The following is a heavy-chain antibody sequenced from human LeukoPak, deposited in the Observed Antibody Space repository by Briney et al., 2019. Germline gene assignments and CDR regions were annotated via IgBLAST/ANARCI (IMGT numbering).Heavy chain of an antibody. J-gene: IGHJ3*02. CDR1: GGSISTYY. D-gene: IGHD2-21*02. Sequence: SETLSLTCAVSGGSISTYYWSWIRQPAGKGLEWIGRIYTSGSTNYNPSLKSRVTMSVDTSKNQFSLNLRSVTAADTAVYYCARLPGGDSSSLVAFDIWGQGTMVTVSS. CDR2: IYTSGST. V-gene: IGHV4-4*07. CDR3: ARLPGGDSSSLVAFDI.